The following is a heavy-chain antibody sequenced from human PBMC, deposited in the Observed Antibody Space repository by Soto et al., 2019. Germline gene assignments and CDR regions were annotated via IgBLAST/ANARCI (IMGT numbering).Heavy chain of an antibody. CDR1: GGSFSGYY. V-gene: IGHV4-34*01. D-gene: IGHD3-10*01. CDR3: AGTYYYRSGTYFAWFDP. CDR2: IKHSGGT. J-gene: IGHJ5*02. Sequence: QVRLKQRGAGLLKPSETLSLTCDVYGGSFSGYYWSWIRQSPGKGLEWIGQIKHSGGTNYNPLLKRRVTKSVDTPRNQFSLKLSSVTAADTAVYFCAGTYYYRSGTYFAWFDPWGQGTLVTVSS.